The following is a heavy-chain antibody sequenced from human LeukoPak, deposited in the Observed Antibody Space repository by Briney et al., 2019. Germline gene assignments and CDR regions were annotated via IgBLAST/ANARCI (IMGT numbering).Heavy chain of an antibody. CDR1: GGSISNYY. Sequence: SETLSLTCTVSGGSISNYYWSWIRQPPGKELEWIGYIDYSGSTNYNPSLKSRVTISVDTSKNQFSLKLGSVTAADTAVYYCARVDNSNWSFFDPWGQGTLVTVSS. CDR2: IDYSGST. J-gene: IGHJ5*02. CDR3: ARVDNSNWSFFDP. V-gene: IGHV4-59*01. D-gene: IGHD6-13*01.